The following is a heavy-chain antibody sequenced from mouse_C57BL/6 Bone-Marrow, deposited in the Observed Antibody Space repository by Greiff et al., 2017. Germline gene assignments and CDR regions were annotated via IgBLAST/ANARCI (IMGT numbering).Heavy chain of an antibody. J-gene: IGHJ4*01. CDR3: ARIDYDVYYAMDY. V-gene: IGHV1-52*01. Sequence: QVQLQQPGAELVRPGSSVKLSCKASGYTFTSYWMHWVKQRPIQGLEWIGNIDPSDSATHYTQKFKDKATLTVDKSSSTAYMQLSSLTSEDSAVYCCARIDYDVYYAMDYWGQGTSVTVSS. D-gene: IGHD2-4*01. CDR2: IDPSDSAT. CDR1: GYTFTSYW.